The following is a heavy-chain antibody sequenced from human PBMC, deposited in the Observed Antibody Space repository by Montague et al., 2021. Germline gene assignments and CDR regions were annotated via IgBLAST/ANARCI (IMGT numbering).Heavy chain of an antibody. CDR3: ARRGGTMVRGVKGYMDV. CDR2: INHSGST. V-gene: IGHV4-34*01. CDR1: GGSFSGYY. J-gene: IGHJ6*03. D-gene: IGHD3-10*01. Sequence: SETLSLTCAVYGGSFSGYYWSWIRQPPGKGLEWIGEINHSGSTNYSPSFKSRVTISVDTSKNQFSLKLSSVTAADTAVYYCARRGGTMVRGVKGYMDVWGKGTTVTVSS.